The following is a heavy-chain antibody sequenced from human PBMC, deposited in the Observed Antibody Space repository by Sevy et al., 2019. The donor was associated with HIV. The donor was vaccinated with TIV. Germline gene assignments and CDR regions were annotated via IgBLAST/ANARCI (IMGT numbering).Heavy chain of an antibody. CDR2: ISWTSGSI. CDR1: GFSFDDYA. J-gene: IGHJ3*01. Sequence: GGSLRLSCAASGFSFDDYAMHWVRQAPGKGLEWVSGISWTSGSIDYADSVKGRFTISRDNAKNSLYLQMNSLRAEDTALYYCAKDISDGSSFFTMRAFDLWGQGTMVTVSS. D-gene: IGHD6-13*01. V-gene: IGHV3-9*01. CDR3: AKDISDGSSFFTMRAFDL.